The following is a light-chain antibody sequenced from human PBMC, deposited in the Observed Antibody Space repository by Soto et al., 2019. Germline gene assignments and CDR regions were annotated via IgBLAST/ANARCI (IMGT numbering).Light chain of an antibody. CDR3: SPYTTSSTPHYV. CDR2: DVS. V-gene: IGLV2-14*03. J-gene: IGLJ1*01. CDR1: SSDVGGYNS. Sequence: QSVLTQPASVSGSPGQSITISCTGTSSDVGGYNSVSWYQHHPGKAPKLMIFDVSDRPSGVSSRFSGSKSGNTASLTISVLQSEDKADYQQSPYTTSSTPHYVLRPGTKGIVL.